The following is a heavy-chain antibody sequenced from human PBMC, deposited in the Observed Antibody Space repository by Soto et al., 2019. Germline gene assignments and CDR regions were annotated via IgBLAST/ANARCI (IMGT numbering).Heavy chain of an antibody. CDR3: ATDQGTPA. V-gene: IGHV3-23*01. J-gene: IGHJ4*02. CDR2: ISGNGGAT. D-gene: IGHD3-10*01. Sequence: GGSLRLSCVASGFTFRSFAMAWVRQAPGKGLEWVATISGNGGATHYADSVKGRFTISRDNSKDTVYLQMNGLRLEDTAVYYCATDQGTPAWGQGTLVTVSS. CDR1: GFTFRSFA.